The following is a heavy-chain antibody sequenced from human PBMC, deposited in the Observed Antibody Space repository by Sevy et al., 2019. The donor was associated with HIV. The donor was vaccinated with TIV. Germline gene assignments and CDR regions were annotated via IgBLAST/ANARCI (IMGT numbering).Heavy chain of an antibody. Sequence: GGSLRLSCAASGFTFSSHWMSWVRQAPGKGLEWVANIKQDGSEKYYVYSVKGRFTISRDNAKNSLYLQMNSLRVEDTAVYYCASELGEGDFDYWGQGTLVTVSS. J-gene: IGHJ4*02. CDR1: GFTFSSHW. D-gene: IGHD3-16*01. V-gene: IGHV3-7*01. CDR3: ASELGEGDFDY. CDR2: IKQDGSEK.